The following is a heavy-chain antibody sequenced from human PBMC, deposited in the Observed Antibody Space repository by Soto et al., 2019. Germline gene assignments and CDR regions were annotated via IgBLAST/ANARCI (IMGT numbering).Heavy chain of an antibody. D-gene: IGHD6-19*01. J-gene: IGHJ5*02. V-gene: IGHV4-61*08. CDR1: GAALSSGGYF. CDR2: IYYSGET. Sequence: SETLSLTCTVSGAALSSGGYFYTWVRQPPGKGLEWLGYIYYSGETNYNPSRKSRVTISLDKSKSQFSLRLISVTAADTAVYYCTREQSDDNYFDPWGQGTLVTVSS. CDR3: TREQSDDNYFDP.